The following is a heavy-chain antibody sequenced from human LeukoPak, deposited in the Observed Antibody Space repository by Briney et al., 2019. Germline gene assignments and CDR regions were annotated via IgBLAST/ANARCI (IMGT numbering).Heavy chain of an antibody. CDR1: GGSFSGYY. CDR2: INHSGST. V-gene: IGHV4-34*01. Sequence: PSETLSLTCTVYGGSFSGYYWSWIRQPPGKGLEWIGEINHSGSTNYNPSLKSRVTISVDMSKNQFSLKLSSVTAADTAVYYCASLPLRYSYGHGIDYWGQGTLVTVSS. J-gene: IGHJ4*02. CDR3: ASLPLRYSYGHGIDY. D-gene: IGHD5-18*01.